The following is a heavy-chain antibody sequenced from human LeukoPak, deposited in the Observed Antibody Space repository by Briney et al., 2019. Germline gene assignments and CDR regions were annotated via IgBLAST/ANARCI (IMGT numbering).Heavy chain of an antibody. CDR1: DFSISSDYY. CDR2: IFHSGST. V-gene: IGHV4-38-2*01. D-gene: IGHD3-22*01. J-gene: IGHJ4*02. CDR3: VRLYYYDSSGPPL. Sequence: SETLSLTCAVSDFSISSDYYWGWIRQPPGKGLEWIGTIFHSGSTYYNPSLKSRVTISVDTSKNEFSLKLSSVTAADTAVYYCVRLYYYDSSGPPLWGQGTLITVSS.